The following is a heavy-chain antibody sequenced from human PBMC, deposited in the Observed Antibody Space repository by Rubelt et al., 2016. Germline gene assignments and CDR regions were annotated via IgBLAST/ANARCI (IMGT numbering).Heavy chain of an antibody. D-gene: IGHD4/OR15-4a*01. V-gene: IGHV4-59*01. J-gene: IGHJ5*02. CDR2: IYYSGST. CDR1: GGSISSSY. CDR3: ARVYGGKKFDP. Sequence: QVQLQESGPGLVKPSETLSLTCTVSGGSISSSYWSWIRQPPGKGLEWIGYIYYSGSTNDNPSIRSRVNISVDTSRNQYYLKLGSVTAAGTAVYYCARVYGGKKFDPWGQGTLVTVSS.